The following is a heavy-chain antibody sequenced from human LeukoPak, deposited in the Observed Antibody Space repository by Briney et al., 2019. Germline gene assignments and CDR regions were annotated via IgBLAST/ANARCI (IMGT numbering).Heavy chain of an antibody. J-gene: IGHJ6*02. CDR1: GFTFTSSA. CDR2: IVVGSGNT. Sequence: GASVKVSCKASGFTFTSSAMQWVRQARGQRLEWIGWIVVGSGNTNYAQKFQERVTITRDMSTSTAYMELSSLRSEDTAVYYCAATPITTVRGARAYGMDVWGQGTTVTVSS. CDR3: AATPITTVRGARAYGMDV. D-gene: IGHD3-10*01. V-gene: IGHV1-58*02.